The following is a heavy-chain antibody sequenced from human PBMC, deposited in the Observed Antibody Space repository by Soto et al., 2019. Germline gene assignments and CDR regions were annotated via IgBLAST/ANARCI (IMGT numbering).Heavy chain of an antibody. J-gene: IGHJ4*02. CDR3: AKSIKGAVHHYSYS. CDR1: GFTFSSYA. D-gene: IGHD1-26*01. Sequence: GGSLRLSCAASGFTFSSYAMSWVRQAPGKGLEWVSAISGSGGSTYYADSVKGRFTISRDNSKNTLYLQMNSLRAEDTAVYYCAKSIKGAVHHYSYSWRQASLVTASS. CDR2: ISGSGGST. V-gene: IGHV3-23*01.